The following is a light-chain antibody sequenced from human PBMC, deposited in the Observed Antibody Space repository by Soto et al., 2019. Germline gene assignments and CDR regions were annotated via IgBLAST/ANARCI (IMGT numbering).Light chain of an antibody. CDR2: DAS. CDR1: GDITQY. V-gene: IGKV1-33*01. J-gene: IGKJ4*01. Sequence: DIQMTQSPSSLSASIGDRITITCQASGDITQYLHWYHHKSQRAPKLLIYDASNFDTGVPARLGCSRFGRHFTFNISSLQPDDAGTYYGQESVSLPLSFGGGTRLEIK. CDR3: QESVSLPLS.